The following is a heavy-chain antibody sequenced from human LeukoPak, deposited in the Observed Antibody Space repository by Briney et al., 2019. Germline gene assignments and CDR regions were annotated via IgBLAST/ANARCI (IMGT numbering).Heavy chain of an antibody. CDR1: GFTFRNYW. Sequence: GGSLTLPCATSGFTFRNYWMHWVRQAQGKGLVWVSRINGDGSDISYADFVKGRFTISRDNAKNTVSLQMDSLTDDDTALYFCAGGFGHNWSPFENWGQGTLVTVSS. CDR3: AGGFGHNWSPFEN. CDR2: INGDGSDI. J-gene: IGHJ4*02. D-gene: IGHD1-1*01. V-gene: IGHV3-74*01.